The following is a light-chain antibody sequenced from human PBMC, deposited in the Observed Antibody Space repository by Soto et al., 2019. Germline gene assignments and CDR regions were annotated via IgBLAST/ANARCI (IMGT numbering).Light chain of an antibody. CDR3: QQYNNWPPIT. Sequence: EIVPTQSPATLSVSPLQGATLSFKAAQGVTTDLAWYQQKPGQAPRLLIYGASTRATGIPARFSGSGSGTEFTLTISSLQSEDFAVYYCQQYNNWPPITFGQGTRLEIK. J-gene: IGKJ5*01. CDR2: GAS. V-gene: IGKV3-15*01. CDR1: QGVTTD.